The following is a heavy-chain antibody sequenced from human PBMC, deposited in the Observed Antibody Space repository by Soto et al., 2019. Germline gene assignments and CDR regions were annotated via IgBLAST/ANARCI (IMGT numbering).Heavy chain of an antibody. CDR1: GFTFSSYG. Sequence: GGSLRLSCAASGFTFSSYGMHWVRQAPGKGLEWVAVISYDGSNKYYADSVKGRFTISRDNSKNTLYLQMNSLRAEDTAVYYCAKDWVYYDFWSGPPRYGMDVWGQGTTVTVS. V-gene: IGHV3-30*18. CDR2: ISYDGSNK. CDR3: AKDWVYYDFWSGPPRYGMDV. J-gene: IGHJ6*02. D-gene: IGHD3-3*01.